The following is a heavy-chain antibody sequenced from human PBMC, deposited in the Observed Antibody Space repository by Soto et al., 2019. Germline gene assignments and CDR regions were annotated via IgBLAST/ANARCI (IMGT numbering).Heavy chain of an antibody. Sequence: QVQLVQSGAEVTKPGASVKVSCKAPGYTLTSYGISWVRQAPGQGLEWIGWISAYNGDTNYAQSLQGRVTMTTDTSTTTAYMELRSLRSDDTAVYYCATTIGYSYYYSGMDVWGQGTTVTVSS. V-gene: IGHV1-18*01. CDR2: ISAYNGDT. CDR3: ATTIGYSYYYSGMDV. J-gene: IGHJ6*02. D-gene: IGHD5-12*01. CDR1: GYTLTSYG.